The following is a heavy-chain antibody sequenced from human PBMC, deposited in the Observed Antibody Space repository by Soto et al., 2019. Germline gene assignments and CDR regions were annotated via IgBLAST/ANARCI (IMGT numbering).Heavy chain of an antibody. CDR1: AFSFSHYA. CDR2: ISYDGNIK. D-gene: IGHD2-15*01. J-gene: IGHJ6*02. Sequence: GGSLRLSCGASAFSFSHYAMHWVRQAPGKGLECVAVISYDGNIKRYADSVKGRFTISRDNSENTLYLQMNSLSPEDTAVYYCARAGYCSGGRCYSPYYYYYGMDVWGQGTAVTVSS. CDR3: ARAGYCSGGRCYSPYYYYYGMDV. V-gene: IGHV3-30-3*01.